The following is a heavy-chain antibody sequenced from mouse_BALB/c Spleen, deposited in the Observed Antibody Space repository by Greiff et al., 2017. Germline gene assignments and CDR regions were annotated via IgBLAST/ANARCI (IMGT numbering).Heavy chain of an antibody. J-gene: IGHJ4*01. D-gene: IGHD2-3*01. CDR2: INPSTGYT. CDR1: GYTFTSYW. CDR3: ARGDGYYAMDY. V-gene: IGHV1-7*01. Sequence: QVHVKQSGAELAKPGASVKMSCKASGYTFTSYWMHWVKQRPGQGLEWIGYINPSTGYTEYNQKFKDKATLTADKSSSTAYMQLSSLTSEDSAVYYCARGDGYYAMDYWGQGTSVTVSS.